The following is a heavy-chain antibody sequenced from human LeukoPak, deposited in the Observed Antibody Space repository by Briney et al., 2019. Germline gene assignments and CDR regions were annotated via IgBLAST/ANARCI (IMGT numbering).Heavy chain of an antibody. V-gene: IGHV3-15*01. CDR1: GFTFSSYA. D-gene: IGHD2-21*01. CDR2: IKPKTDGETT. J-gene: IGHJ4*02. Sequence: GGSLRLSCAASGFTFSSYAMTCVRQAPGKGLEWVGRIKPKTDGETTEYAAPVKDRFSISRDDSKSMMYLQMNSLKTEDTAVYYCITPLPYSAQGGQGTLVTVSS. CDR3: ITPLPYSAQ.